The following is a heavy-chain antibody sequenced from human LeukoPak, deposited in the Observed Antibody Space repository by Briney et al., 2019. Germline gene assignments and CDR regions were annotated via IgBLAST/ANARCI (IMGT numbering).Heavy chain of an antibody. J-gene: IGHJ5*02. CDR1: GGSISSDY. CDR2: VYYSGST. CDR3: ARTYCGGDCYPDWFDP. V-gene: IGHV4-59*08. Sequence: PSETLSLTCTVSGGSISSDYWSWIRQPPGRGLEWIGYVYYSGSTNYNPSLKSRVTISVDTSKNQFSLKLSSVTAADTAVYYCARTYCGGDCYPDWFDPWGQGTLVTVSS. D-gene: IGHD2-21*02.